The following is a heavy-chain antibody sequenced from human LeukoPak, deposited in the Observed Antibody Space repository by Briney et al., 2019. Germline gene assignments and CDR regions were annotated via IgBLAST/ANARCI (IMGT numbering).Heavy chain of an antibody. D-gene: IGHD3-16*01. CDR2: INQDGSDK. CDR3: ARERGSKHYDF. CDR1: GFTSSSYW. J-gene: IGHJ4*02. V-gene: IGHV3-7*01. Sequence: GGSLRLSCAASGFTSSSYWMGWVRQAPGKGLEWVTNINQDGSDKYYVDSVKGRFTISRDNAKNSLYLQMDSLRAEDMALYYCARERGSKHYDFWGQGTLVTVSS.